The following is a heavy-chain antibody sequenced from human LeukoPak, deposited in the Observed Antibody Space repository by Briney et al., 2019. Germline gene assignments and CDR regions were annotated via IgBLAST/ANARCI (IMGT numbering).Heavy chain of an antibody. CDR3: VVTRTRGDH. CDR2: INQEGNDK. J-gene: IGHJ4*02. D-gene: IGHD2-21*02. Sequence: GGCLRLSCAASGFTFRNYWMTWVRQAPGKGLEWVANINQEGNDKYYVDSVKGRFTISRDNTKNSLFLQMNSLRAEDTAVYYCVVTRTRGDHWGQGTLVTVSS. CDR1: GFTFRNYW. V-gene: IGHV3-7*03.